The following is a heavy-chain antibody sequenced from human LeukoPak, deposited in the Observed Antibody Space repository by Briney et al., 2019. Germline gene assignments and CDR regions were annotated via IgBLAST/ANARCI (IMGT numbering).Heavy chain of an antibody. CDR2: INHSGST. Sequence: SETLSLTCAVYGGSFGGYYWSWIRQPPGKGLEWIGEINHSGSTNYNPSLKSRVTISVDTSKNQFSLKLSSVTAADTAVYYCARVGRGYHQNYFDYWGQGTLVTVSS. D-gene: IGHD3-16*02. J-gene: IGHJ4*02. CDR3: ARVGRGYHQNYFDY. V-gene: IGHV4-34*01. CDR1: GGSFGGYY.